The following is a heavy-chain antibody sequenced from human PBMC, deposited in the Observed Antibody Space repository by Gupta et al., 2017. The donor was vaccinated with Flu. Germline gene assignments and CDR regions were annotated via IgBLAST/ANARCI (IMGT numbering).Heavy chain of an antibody. V-gene: IGHV1-2*06. CDR1: GYTFTGYY. D-gene: IGHD2-2*02. Sequence: QVQLVQSGAEVKKPGASVKVSCKASGYTFTGYYMHWVRQAPGQGLEWMGRINPNSGGTNYAQKFQGRVTMTRDTSISTAYMELSRLRSDDTAVYYCARDLLEYCSSTSCYKAPNWFDPWGQGTLVTVSS. CDR2: INPNSGGT. CDR3: ARDLLEYCSSTSCYKAPNWFDP. J-gene: IGHJ5*02.